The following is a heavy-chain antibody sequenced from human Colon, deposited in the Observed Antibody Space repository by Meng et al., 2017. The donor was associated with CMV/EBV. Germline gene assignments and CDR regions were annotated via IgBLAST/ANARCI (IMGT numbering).Heavy chain of an antibody. CDR3: AKGRGLGASASNY. J-gene: IGHJ4*02. CDR1: EFIFGNSA. V-gene: IGHV3-23*01. CDR2: ITGSGDGT. Sequence: SEFIFGNSAMSWVRQAPGKGLGWVSTITGSGDGTYYADSVQGRFTISRDTSRNTLSLQMNSLRADDTAIYYCAKGRGLGASASNYWGQGTLVTVSS. D-gene: IGHD1-26*01.